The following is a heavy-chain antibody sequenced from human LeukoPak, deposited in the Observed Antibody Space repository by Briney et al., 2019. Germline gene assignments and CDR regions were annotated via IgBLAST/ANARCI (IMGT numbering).Heavy chain of an antibody. CDR2: FDPEDGET. Sequence: ASVKVSCKVSGYTLTELSMHWVRQAPGKGLEWVGGFDPEDGETIYAQKFQGRVTMTEDASTDTAYMELSSLRSEDTAVYYCARDGHYDKSSYYYGMDVWGQGTTVTVSS. D-gene: IGHD3-22*01. CDR1: GYTLTELS. V-gene: IGHV1-24*01. CDR3: ARDGHYDKSSYYYGMDV. J-gene: IGHJ6*02.